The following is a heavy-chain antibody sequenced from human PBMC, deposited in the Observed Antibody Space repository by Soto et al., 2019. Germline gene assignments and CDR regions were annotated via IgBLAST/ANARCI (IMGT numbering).Heavy chain of an antibody. D-gene: IGHD3-16*02. CDR1: GFTFSSYA. CDR2: ISGSGGST. V-gene: IGHV3-23*01. Sequence: GGSLRLSCAASGFTFSSYAMSWVRQAPGKGLEWVSAISGSGGSTYYADSVKGRFTISRDNSKNTLYLQMNSLRAEDTAVYYCAKDSLSTYYDYIWGSYRPPYYFDYWGQGTLVTVSS. J-gene: IGHJ4*02. CDR3: AKDSLSTYYDYIWGSYRPPYYFDY.